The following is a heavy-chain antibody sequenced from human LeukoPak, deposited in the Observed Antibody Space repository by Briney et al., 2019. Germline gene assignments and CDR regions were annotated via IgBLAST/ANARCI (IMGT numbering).Heavy chain of an antibody. D-gene: IGHD2-15*01. CDR2: IIPIFGTA. Sequence: SVKVSCKASGGTFSSYAISWVRQAPGQGLEWMGRIIPIFGTANYAQKFQGRVTITTDESTSTAYMELSSLRSEDTAVYYYVRFFRDIDRYFDLWGRGTLVTVSS. CDR3: VRFFRDIDRYFDL. J-gene: IGHJ2*01. CDR1: GGTFSSYA. V-gene: IGHV1-69*05.